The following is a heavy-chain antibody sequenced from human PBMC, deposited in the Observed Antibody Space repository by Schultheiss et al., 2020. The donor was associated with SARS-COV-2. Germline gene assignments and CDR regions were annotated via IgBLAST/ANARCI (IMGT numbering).Heavy chain of an antibody. D-gene: IGHD2-15*01. CDR3: ARDELGYCSGGSCPLYFDN. V-gene: IGHV4-4*02. Sequence: SETLSLTCAVSGGSISSSNWWCWVRQPPGKGLGWIGEINHSGSTNYNPSLKSRVTISVDTSKNQLSLKLNSVTAADTAVYYCARDELGYCSGGSCPLYFDNWGQGTLVTVSS. CDR2: INHSGST. J-gene: IGHJ4*02. CDR1: GGSISSSNW.